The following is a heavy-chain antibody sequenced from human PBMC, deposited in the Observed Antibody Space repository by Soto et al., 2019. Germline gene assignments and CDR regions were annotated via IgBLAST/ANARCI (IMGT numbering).Heavy chain of an antibody. Sequence: GGSLRLSCAASGFTFSSYAVTWVRQAPGKGLDWVSSISGRGSATYYADSVKGRFTISRDNSKNTLHLQMTSLRAEDTAVYYCAKDIASAAAGTIVDYWGQGTLVTVSS. CDR2: ISGRGSAT. V-gene: IGHV3-23*01. CDR3: AKDIASAAAGTIVDY. J-gene: IGHJ4*02. D-gene: IGHD6-13*01. CDR1: GFTFSSYA.